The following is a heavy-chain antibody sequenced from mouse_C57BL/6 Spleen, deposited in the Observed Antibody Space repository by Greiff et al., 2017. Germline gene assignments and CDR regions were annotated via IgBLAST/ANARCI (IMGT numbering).Heavy chain of an antibody. V-gene: IGHV1-82*01. CDR2: IYPGDGDT. D-gene: IGHD1-1*01. CDR1: GYAFSSSW. CDR3: ADYYGSSYGYFDV. Sequence: VQLLQSGPELVKPGASVKISCKASGYAFSSSWMNWVKQRPGKGLEWIGRIYPGDGDTNYNGKFKGKATLTADKSSSTAYMQLSSLTAEDSAVYFCADYYGSSYGYFDVWGTGTTVTVSS. J-gene: IGHJ1*03.